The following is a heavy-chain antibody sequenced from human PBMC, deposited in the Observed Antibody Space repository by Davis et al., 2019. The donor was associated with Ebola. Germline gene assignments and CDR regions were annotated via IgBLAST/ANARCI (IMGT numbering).Heavy chain of an antibody. CDR2: IKEDGSEK. Sequence: GGSLRLSCAAPGFTFRSYWMSWVRQAPGKGLEWVANIKEDGSEKYYVDSVKGRFTISRDNAKNSLYLQMNSLRVEDTAVYYCARCRVGIEVRVAYHYGMDVWGQGTTVTVSS. V-gene: IGHV3-7*03. CDR1: GFTFRSYW. CDR3: ARCRVGIEVRVAYHYGMDV. J-gene: IGHJ6*02. D-gene: IGHD1-1*01.